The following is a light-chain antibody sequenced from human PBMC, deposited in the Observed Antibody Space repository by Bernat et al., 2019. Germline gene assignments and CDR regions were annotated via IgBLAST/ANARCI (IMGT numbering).Light chain of an antibody. CDR3: LQTTHFPWT. CDR2: EIS. J-gene: IGKJ1*01. CDR1: QSPVHSDGSIS. V-gene: IGKV2-24*01. Sequence: DIVMTQTPLSSPVTLGQPASISCRSSQSPVHSDGSISLSWLQQRPGQPPRLLIYEISKRFSGVPDRFSGSGAGTDFTLKISMVEAEDVGVYYCLQTTHFPWTFGQGTQVEIK.